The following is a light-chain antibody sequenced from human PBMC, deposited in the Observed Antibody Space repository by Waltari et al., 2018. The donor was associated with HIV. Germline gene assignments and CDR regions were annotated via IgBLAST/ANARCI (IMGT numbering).Light chain of an antibody. CDR3: AAWGDSLTSYV. V-gene: IGLV1-47*01. CDR1: SSNIGSNY. CDR2: RNN. J-gene: IGLJ1*01. Sequence: QSVLTQPPSASATPGQRVTISCSGSSSNIGSNYVYWYQQLPGTAPKPLIYRNNQRPSGVPDRFSGSKSGTSASLAISGLRSEDEADYYCAAWGDSLTSYVFGTGTKVTVL.